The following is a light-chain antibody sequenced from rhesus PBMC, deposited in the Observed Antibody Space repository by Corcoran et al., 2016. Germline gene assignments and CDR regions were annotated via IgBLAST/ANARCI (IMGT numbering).Light chain of an antibody. J-gene: IGKJ1*01. V-gene: IGKV2-64*01. CDR2: KVS. Sequence: DVLMTQSPLSLPITPGQPASISCTSSQSLVHSDGNTYLSWYQQKPGKPPRLLIYKVSNRDSGVPDRFSGSGAGTEFTRKSSRVEAEDIGVYYCGQGTHWPTFGQGTKVDI. CDR3: GQGTHWPT. CDR1: QSLVHSDGNTY.